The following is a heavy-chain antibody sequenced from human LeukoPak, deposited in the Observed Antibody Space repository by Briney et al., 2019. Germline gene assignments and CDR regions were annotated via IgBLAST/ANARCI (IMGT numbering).Heavy chain of an antibody. Sequence: GGSLRLSCAASGFTFSSYGMHWVRQAPGKGLEWVAFIRYDGSNKYYADYVKGRFTISRDNSKNTLYLQMNSLRAEDTAVYYCAHYGDYCRWGQGTLVTVSS. V-gene: IGHV3-30*02. CDR3: AHYGDYCR. CDR1: GFTFSSYG. D-gene: IGHD4-17*01. J-gene: IGHJ4*02. CDR2: IRYDGSNK.